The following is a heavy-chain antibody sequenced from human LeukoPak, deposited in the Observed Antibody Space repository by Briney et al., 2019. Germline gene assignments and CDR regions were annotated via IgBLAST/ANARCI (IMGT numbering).Heavy chain of an antibody. J-gene: IGHJ6*04. V-gene: IGHV3-11*01. CDR2: ISSIGTI. D-gene: IGHD3-10*02. CDR3: AELGITMIGGV. Sequence: PGGSLRLSCAASGFTFSDYYMSWIRQAPGKGPEWVSYISSIGTIYYADSVKGRFTISRDNAKNSLYLQMNSLRAEDTAVYYCAELGITMIGGVWGKGTTVTISS. CDR1: GFTFSDYY.